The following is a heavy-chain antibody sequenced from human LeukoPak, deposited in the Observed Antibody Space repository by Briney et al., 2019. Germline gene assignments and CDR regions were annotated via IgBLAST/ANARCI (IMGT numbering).Heavy chain of an antibody. CDR1: GFTFSSYA. Sequence: GGSLRLSCAASGFTFSSYAMSWVRQAPGKGLVWVSGISTDGNRANYADSVRGRFTLSRDNAKNILYLQMNSLRAEDTAVYYCARELGRPANWGQGTLVTVSS. CDR2: ISTDGNRA. V-gene: IGHV3-74*01. J-gene: IGHJ4*02. D-gene: IGHD2-15*01. CDR3: ARELGRPAN.